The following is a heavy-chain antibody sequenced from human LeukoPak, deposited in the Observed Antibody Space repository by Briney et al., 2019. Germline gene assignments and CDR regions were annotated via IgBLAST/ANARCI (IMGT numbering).Heavy chain of an antibody. CDR1: GYTFTSYG. Sequence: ASVKVSCKTSGYTFTSYGINWVRQAPGQGLEWMGWISAYNGNTNYAQKLRDRVTFTTDTSTNTAYMELRSLRSDDTAVYYCARVYYDSDGTGFDYWGQGTLVTVSS. CDR3: ARVYYDSDGTGFDY. D-gene: IGHD3-22*01. CDR2: ISAYNGNT. J-gene: IGHJ4*02. V-gene: IGHV1-18*01.